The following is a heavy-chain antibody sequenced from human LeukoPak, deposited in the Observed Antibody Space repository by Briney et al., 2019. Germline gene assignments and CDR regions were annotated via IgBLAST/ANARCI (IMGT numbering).Heavy chain of an antibody. J-gene: IGHJ5*02. CDR1: GYTFTGYY. D-gene: IGHD2-15*01. Sequence: ASVKVSCKASGYTFTGYYMHWVRQAPGQGLEWMGWINPNSGGTNYAQKCQGRVTMTRDTSISTAYMELSRLRSDDTAVYYCARTDIVVVVAATNNWFDPWGQGTLVTVSS. V-gene: IGHV1-2*02. CDR2: INPNSGGT. CDR3: ARTDIVVVVAATNNWFDP.